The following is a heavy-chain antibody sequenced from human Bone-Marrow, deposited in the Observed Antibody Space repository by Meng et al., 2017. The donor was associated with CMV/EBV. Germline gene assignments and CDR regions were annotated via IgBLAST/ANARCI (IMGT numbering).Heavy chain of an antibody. J-gene: IGHJ5*02. V-gene: IGHV3-21*01. CDR3: ARDVKHGWRPVFDP. Sequence: GESLKISCAASGFTFSSYSMNWVRQAPGKGLEWVSSISSSSSYIYYADSVKGRFTISRDNAKNSLYLQMNSLRAEDTAVYYCARDVKHGWRPVFDPWGQGTLVTV. CDR1: GFTFSSYS. D-gene: IGHD2-21*02. CDR2: ISSSSSYI.